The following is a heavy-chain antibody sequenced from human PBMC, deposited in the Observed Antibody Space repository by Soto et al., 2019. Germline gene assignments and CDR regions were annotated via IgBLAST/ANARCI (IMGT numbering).Heavy chain of an antibody. CDR2: TSPRGETL. Sequence: GGSLRLSCVASGFSLANYPMNWVRQTPGKGLEWISYTSPRGETLYYAESVEGRFTISIDNGRNSLFLQMNSLRDEDTALYFCAKGPHTNVGWPYYFDSGGQGVPVTVSS. D-gene: IGHD6-19*01. CDR3: AKGPHTNVGWPYYFDS. V-gene: IGHV3-48*02. CDR1: GFSLANYP. J-gene: IGHJ4*02.